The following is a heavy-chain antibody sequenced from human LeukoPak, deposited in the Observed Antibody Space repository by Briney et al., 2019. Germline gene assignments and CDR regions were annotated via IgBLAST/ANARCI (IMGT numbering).Heavy chain of an antibody. D-gene: IGHD3-3*01. CDR3: ARGERFLEWLLYKNWFDP. CDR1: GGSFSGYY. V-gene: IGHV4-34*01. Sequence: SETLSLTCAVYGGSFSGYYWSWIRQPPGKGLEWIGEINHSGSTNYNPSLKSRVTISVDTSKNQLSLKLSSVTAADTAVYYCARGERFLEWLLYKNWFDPWGQGTLVTVSS. J-gene: IGHJ5*02. CDR2: INHSGST.